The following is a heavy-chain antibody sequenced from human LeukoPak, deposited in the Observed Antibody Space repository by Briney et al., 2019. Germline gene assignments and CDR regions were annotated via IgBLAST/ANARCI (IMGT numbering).Heavy chain of an antibody. Sequence: SETLSLTCTVSGGSISSGGYYWSWIRQPPGKGLEWIGYIYHSGSTYYNPSLKSRVTISVDRSKNQFSLKLSSVTAADTAVYYCARDQRKGIWFGEFNAFDIWGQGTMVTVSS. V-gene: IGHV4-30-2*01. CDR3: ARDQRKGIWFGEFNAFDI. J-gene: IGHJ3*02. D-gene: IGHD3-10*01. CDR2: IYHSGST. CDR1: GGSISSGGYY.